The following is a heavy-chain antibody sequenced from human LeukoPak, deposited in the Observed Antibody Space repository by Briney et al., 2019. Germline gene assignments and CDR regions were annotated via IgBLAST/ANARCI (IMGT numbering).Heavy chain of an antibody. V-gene: IGHV4-59*12. Sequence: SETLSLTCTVSGGSISDYYWSWIRQSPGTGLESIGYIYYSGTTNYNPSLKSRVTISVNTSKNQFSLKLSSVTAADTAVYYCARDPHGDYEPGFLLSYYYYYYYMDVWGKGTTVAVSS. CDR2: IYYSGTT. D-gene: IGHD4-17*01. J-gene: IGHJ6*03. CDR1: GGSISDYY. CDR3: ARDPHGDYEPGFLLSYYYYYYYMDV.